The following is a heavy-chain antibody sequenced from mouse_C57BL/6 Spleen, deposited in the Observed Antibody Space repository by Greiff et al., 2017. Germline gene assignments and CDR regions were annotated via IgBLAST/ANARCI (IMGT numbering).Heavy chain of an antibody. D-gene: IGHD1-1*01. J-gene: IGHJ4*01. V-gene: IGHV1-15*01. Sequence: QVQLKQSGAELVRPGASVTLSCKASGYTFTDYEMHWVKQTPVHGLEWIGAIDPETGGTAYNQKFKGKAILTADKSSSTAYMELRSLTSEDSAVYYGTRDYYGSKEGYAMDYWGQGTSVTVSS. CDR3: TRDYYGSKEGYAMDY. CDR2: IDPETGGT. CDR1: GYTFTDYE.